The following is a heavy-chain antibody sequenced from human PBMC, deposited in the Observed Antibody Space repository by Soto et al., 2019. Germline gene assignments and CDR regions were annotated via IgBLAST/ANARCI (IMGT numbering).Heavy chain of an antibody. D-gene: IGHD2-21*02. CDR3: ARDLWGYCGTDCYPLDV. CDR2: IYHSGST. V-gene: IGHV4-4*02. CDR1: GGSISSSNR. Sequence: SETLSLTCAVSGGSISSSNRWRWARQSPGKGLEWIGEIYHSGSTNYNPSLKSRVTISVDKSKNQFSLKLSSVTAADTAVYYCARDLWGYCGTDCYPLDVWGQGTTVT. J-gene: IGHJ6*02.